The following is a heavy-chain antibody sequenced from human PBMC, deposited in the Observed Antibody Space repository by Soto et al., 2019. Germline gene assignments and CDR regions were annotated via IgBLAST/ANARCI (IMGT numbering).Heavy chain of an antibody. CDR1: GYTFTSYG. D-gene: IGHD2-15*01. CDR2: ISAYNGNT. J-gene: IGHJ4*02. Sequence: ASVKVSCKASGYTFTSYGISWVRQAPGQGLEWMGWISAYNGNTNYAQKLQGRVTMTTDTSTSTAYMELRSLRSDDTAVYYCARGICSGGGCYPRAGDYFDYWGKGTLVTVS. CDR3: ARGICSGGGCYPRAGDYFDY. V-gene: IGHV1-18*04.